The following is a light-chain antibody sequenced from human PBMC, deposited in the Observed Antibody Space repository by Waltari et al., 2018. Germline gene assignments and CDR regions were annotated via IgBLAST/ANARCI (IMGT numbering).Light chain of an antibody. CDR2: IAS. Sequence: EIVMTQSPATLSVSPGEKATLSCRDSQGVTNKLAWYQQKPGQAPRLLIFIASTRATGIPARFSGSGSGTEFTLTISSLQSEDFAVYYCQQYYNWPTTFGQGTRVEVK. CDR1: QGVTNK. J-gene: IGKJ1*01. V-gene: IGKV3-15*01. CDR3: QQYYNWPTT.